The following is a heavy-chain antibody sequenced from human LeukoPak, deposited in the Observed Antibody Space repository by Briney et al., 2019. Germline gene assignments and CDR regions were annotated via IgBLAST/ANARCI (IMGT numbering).Heavy chain of an antibody. CDR1: GFTFSSYA. D-gene: IGHD6-13*01. Sequence: GGSLRLSCSASGFTFSSYAMHWVRQAPGKGLEYVSAISSNGVSTYYADSVKGRFTISRDNSKNTLYLQMNSLRAEDTAVYYCASIRQNSSWWGQGTLVTVSS. CDR2: ISSNGVST. J-gene: IGHJ4*02. V-gene: IGHV3-64*04. CDR3: ASIRQNSSW.